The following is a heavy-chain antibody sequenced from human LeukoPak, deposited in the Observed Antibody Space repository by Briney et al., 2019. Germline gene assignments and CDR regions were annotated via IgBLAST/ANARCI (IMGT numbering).Heavy chain of an antibody. Sequence: PGGSLRLSCAASGFTFTSHVMSWVRQTPGKELEWVSAIDGSGHTTYYADSVRGRFIISRDNSKKMLHLQMNSLRAEDTATYYCARESIRSGSLKWFDPWGQGTLVTVSS. CDR1: GFTFTSHV. CDR3: ARESIRSGSLKWFDP. D-gene: IGHD3-3*01. V-gene: IGHV3-23*01. CDR2: IDGSGHTT. J-gene: IGHJ5*02.